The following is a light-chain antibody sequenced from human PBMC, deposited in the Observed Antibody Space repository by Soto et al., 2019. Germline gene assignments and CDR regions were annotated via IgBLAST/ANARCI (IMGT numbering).Light chain of an antibody. J-gene: IGKJ2*01. CDR1: QSVSSSY. CDR2: GAS. Sequence: EIVLTQSPGTLSLSPGERATLSCRASQSVSSSYLAWYQQKPGQAPRLLIYGASSRATGIPDRFTGSGSGTDFTLTITRLELEAFEVYYCHQYGSSPYPFGQGTKLEI. CDR3: HQYGSSPYP. V-gene: IGKV3-20*01.